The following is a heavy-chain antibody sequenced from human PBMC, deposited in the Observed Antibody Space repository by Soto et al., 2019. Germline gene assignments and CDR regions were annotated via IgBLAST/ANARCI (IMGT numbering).Heavy chain of an antibody. CDR1: GFTFSDYY. J-gene: IGHJ4*02. CDR3: ARCGSYWYYFDY. D-gene: IGHD1-26*01. CDR2: ISSSGSTI. V-gene: IGHV3-11*01. Sequence: LRLSCAASGFTFSDYYMSWIRQAPGKGLEWVSYISSSGSTIYYAGSVKGRFTISRDNAKNSLYLQMNSLRAEDTAVYYCARCGSYWYYFDYWGQGTLVIVSS.